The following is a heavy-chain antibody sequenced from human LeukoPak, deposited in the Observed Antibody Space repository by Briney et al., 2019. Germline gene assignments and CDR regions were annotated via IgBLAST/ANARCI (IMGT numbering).Heavy chain of an antibody. CDR2: IIPILGIA. Sequence: SVKVSCKASGGTFSSYAISWVRQAPGQGLEWRGRIIPILGIANYAQKFQGRVTITADKATSTAYMELSSLRYEHTAVYYCARDLVMGATPRGGYWGQGTLVTVSS. CDR3: ARDLVMGATPRGGY. V-gene: IGHV1-69*04. CDR1: GGTFSSYA. J-gene: IGHJ4*02. D-gene: IGHD1-26*01.